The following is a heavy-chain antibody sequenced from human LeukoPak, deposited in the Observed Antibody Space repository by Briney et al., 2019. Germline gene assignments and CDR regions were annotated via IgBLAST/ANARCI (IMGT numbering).Heavy chain of an antibody. Sequence: ASVKVSCKASGYTFTSYYMHWVRQAPGQGLEWMGIINPSGGSTSYAQKFQGRVTMTRDTSTSTVYMELSSLRSEGTAVYYCARGYCSSTSCRFLFDYWGQGTLVTVSS. V-gene: IGHV1-46*01. CDR3: ARGYCSSTSCRFLFDY. CDR1: GYTFTSYY. CDR2: INPSGGST. J-gene: IGHJ4*02. D-gene: IGHD2-2*01.